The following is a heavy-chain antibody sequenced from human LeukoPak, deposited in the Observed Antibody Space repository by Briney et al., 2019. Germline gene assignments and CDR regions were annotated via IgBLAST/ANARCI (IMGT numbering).Heavy chain of an antibody. V-gene: IGHV4-59*01. CDR2: IYYSGST. CDR3: AGLRDGYNPQFDY. D-gene: IGHD5-24*01. J-gene: IGHJ4*02. Sequence: SETLSLTCTVSGGSISSYYWSWIRQPPGKGLEWIGYIYYSGSTNDNPSLRSRVTISVDTSKNQFSLKLSSATAADTAVYYCAGLRDGYNPQFDYWGQGTLVTVSS. CDR1: GGSISSYY.